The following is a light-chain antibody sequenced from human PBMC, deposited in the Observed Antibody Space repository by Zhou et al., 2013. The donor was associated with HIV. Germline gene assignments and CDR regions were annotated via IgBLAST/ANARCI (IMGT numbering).Light chain of an antibody. J-gene: IGKJ1*01. Sequence: DIQMTQSPSSLSASVGDRVTITCRAGQSIANYLNWYQQKPGKAPNLLIYGASSLHSGVPSRFSGSGSGTDFTLTITSLQPEDFATYYCQQSVSIPRTFGQGTKVEIK. V-gene: IGKV1-39*01. CDR3: QQSVSIPRT. CDR2: GAS. CDR1: QSIANY.